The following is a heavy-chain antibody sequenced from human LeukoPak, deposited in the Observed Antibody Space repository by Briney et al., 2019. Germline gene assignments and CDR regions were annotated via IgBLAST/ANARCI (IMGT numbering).Heavy chain of an antibody. CDR2: ISWNSGSI. V-gene: IGHV3-20*04. CDR3: ASLGRSFDY. Sequence: GGSLRLSCAASGFTFSSYGMSWVRQAPGKGLEWVSGISWNSGSIGYADSVKGRFTISRDNAKNTLYLQMNSLRAEDTAVYYCASLGRSFDYWGQGTLVTVSS. D-gene: IGHD1-26*01. J-gene: IGHJ4*02. CDR1: GFTFSSYG.